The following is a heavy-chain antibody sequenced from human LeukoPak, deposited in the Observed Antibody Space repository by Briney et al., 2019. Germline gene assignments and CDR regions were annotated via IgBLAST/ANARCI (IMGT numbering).Heavy chain of an antibody. J-gene: IGHJ5*02. V-gene: IGHV3-11*01. CDR3: ARYYYDSSGYYEIDP. CDR2: ITNSGRTT. CDR1: GFSFSDSY. D-gene: IGHD3-22*01. Sequence: GGSLRLSCIASGFSFSDSYMGWIRQAPGKGLEWVSYITNSGRTTNYADSVKGRFTISRDNARNSVYLQMNSLRVEDTAVYYCARYYYDSSGYYEIDPWGQGTLVTVSS.